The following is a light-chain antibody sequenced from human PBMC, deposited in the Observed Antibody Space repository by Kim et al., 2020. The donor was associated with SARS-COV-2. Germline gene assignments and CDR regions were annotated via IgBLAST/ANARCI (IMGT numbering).Light chain of an antibody. CDR1: NIGSKH. J-gene: IGLJ3*02. V-gene: IGLV3-9*01. Sequence: LALGQTASITCGGDNIGSKHVHWYHQKAGQAPVLVIYRDSSRPAEIPERFSGSNSGNTATLTVSRAQAGDEADYYCQVWDNNTWVFGAGTQLTVL. CDR3: QVWDNNTWV. CDR2: RDS.